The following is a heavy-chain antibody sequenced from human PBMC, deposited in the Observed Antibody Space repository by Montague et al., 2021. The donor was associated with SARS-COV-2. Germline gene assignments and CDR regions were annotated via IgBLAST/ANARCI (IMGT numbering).Heavy chain of an antibody. CDR2: ISAGGGT. D-gene: IGHD3-10*01. CDR3: AKEAISVLRGLILTYFEY. V-gene: IGHV3-23*01. J-gene: IGHJ4*02. Sequence: SLRLSCAASGFIFGKYAMHWVRQAPGKGLEWVSYISAGGGTNYAESVKGRFIISRDNSNNMVHLELSSLRAEDTAVYFCAKEAISVLRGLILTYFEYWGQGILVSVSS. CDR1: GFIFGKYA.